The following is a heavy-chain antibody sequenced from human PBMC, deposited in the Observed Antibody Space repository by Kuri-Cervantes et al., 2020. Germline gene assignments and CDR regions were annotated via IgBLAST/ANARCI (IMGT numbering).Heavy chain of an antibody. Sequence: ASVKVSCKASGGTFSSYAISWVRQAPGQGLEWMGWISAYNGDTNYAQKLQGRVTMTTDTSTSTAYMELRSLKSDDTAVYYCARDSEWATICYYWGQGTLVTVSS. CDR3: ARDSEWATICYY. V-gene: IGHV1-18*01. D-gene: IGHD2-2*01. CDR1: GGTFSSYA. J-gene: IGHJ4*02. CDR2: ISAYNGDT.